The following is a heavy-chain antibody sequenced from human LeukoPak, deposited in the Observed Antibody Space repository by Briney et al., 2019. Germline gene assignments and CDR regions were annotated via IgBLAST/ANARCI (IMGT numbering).Heavy chain of an antibody. D-gene: IGHD2-2*01. Sequence: SVQVTCQASGLTFTSSAMQWVRQARCQRLEWIGWIVSSRGNTNYEQKLQERVTITKHMSTSTAPIELSSLRSEDTAVYYCAAGYQLRNLTTAEYFQHWGQGTLVTVSS. CDR2: IVSSRGNT. CDR1: GLTFTSSA. J-gene: IGHJ1*01. V-gene: IGHV1-58*02. CDR3: AAGYQLRNLTTAEYFQH.